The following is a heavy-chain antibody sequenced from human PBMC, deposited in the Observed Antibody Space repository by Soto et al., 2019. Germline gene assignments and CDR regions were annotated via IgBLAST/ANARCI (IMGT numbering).Heavy chain of an antibody. J-gene: IGHJ4*02. Sequence: GASVKVSCKTSGYTFSNYAISWVRQAPGQGLEWMGWVSPYNGNANYTEKFQGRVSMTTDTSTTTAYMELTSLTSDDTAIYYCAREISLIMAAPDYWGEGTLFPVSS. CDR2: VSPYNGNA. CDR1: GYTFSNYA. CDR3: AREISLIMAAPDY. V-gene: IGHV1-18*04. D-gene: IGHD2-8*01.